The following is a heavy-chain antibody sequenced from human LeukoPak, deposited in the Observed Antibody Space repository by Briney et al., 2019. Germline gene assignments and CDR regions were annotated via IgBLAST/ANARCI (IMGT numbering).Heavy chain of an antibody. CDR2: ISGSGGST. CDR1: GFTFSSYA. V-gene: IGHV3-23*01. D-gene: IGHD6-13*01. J-gene: IGHJ4*02. CDR3: AKDRGGWYAAYYFDY. Sequence: GGSLRLPRAASGFTFSSYAMSWVRQAPGKGLEWVSAISGSGGSTYYADSVKGRFTISRDNSKNTLYLQMNSLRAEDTAVYYCAKDRGGWYAAYYFDYWGQGTLVTVSS.